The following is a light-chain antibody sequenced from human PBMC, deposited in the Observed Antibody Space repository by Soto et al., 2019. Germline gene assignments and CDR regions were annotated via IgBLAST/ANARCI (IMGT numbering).Light chain of an antibody. J-gene: IGKJ1*01. Sequence: EIVLTQSPATLSLSPGQRATLSCRASQSISSVLAWYQQKPGQAPRLLIYDASNRATGIPARFSGRGSGTDFTLTIRSLDPEDFAIYYCLQRSNWPSITFGQGTKVDIK. CDR1: QSISSV. CDR3: LQRSNWPSIT. V-gene: IGKV3-11*01. CDR2: DAS.